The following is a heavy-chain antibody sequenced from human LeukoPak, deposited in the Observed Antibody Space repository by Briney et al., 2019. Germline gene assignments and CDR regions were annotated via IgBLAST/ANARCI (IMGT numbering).Heavy chain of an antibody. CDR3: ASRPISIAAAGYFDL. CDR2: IYYSGST. D-gene: IGHD6-13*01. CDR1: GGSISSGGYH. V-gene: IGHV4-30-4*02. Sequence: SDTLTLPCSLSGGSISSGGYHWSWICQHPGKGLEMLGYIYYSGSTYYNPSLKRRVTISVDTSKNHFSLKLSSVTAADTAVYYCASRPISIAAAGYFDLWGRGTLVTVSS. J-gene: IGHJ2*01.